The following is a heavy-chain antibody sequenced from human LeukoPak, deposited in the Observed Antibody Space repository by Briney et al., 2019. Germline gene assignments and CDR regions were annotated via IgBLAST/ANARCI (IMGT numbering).Heavy chain of an antibody. J-gene: IGHJ6*02. V-gene: IGHV4-59*08. D-gene: IGHD3-10*01. CDR1: GGSIDNSNW. CDR3: ARRGVWFGAPGGYYYGMDV. CDR2: IYYSGST. Sequence: SGTLSLTCAVSGGSIDNSNWWSWIRQPPGKGLEWIGYIYYSGSTNYNPSLKSRVTISVDTSKNQFSLKLSSVTAADTAVYYCARRGVWFGAPGGYYYGMDVWGQGTTVTVSS.